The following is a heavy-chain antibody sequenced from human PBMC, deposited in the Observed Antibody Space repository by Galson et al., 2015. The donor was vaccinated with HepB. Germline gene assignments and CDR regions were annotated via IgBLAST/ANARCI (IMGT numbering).Heavy chain of an antibody. D-gene: IGHD5-24*01. J-gene: IGHJ4*02. V-gene: IGHV1-2*06. CDR3: ARVNGYNQQVSDY. CDR1: GYTFTGYY. Sequence: SVKVSCKASGYTFTGYYMHWVRQAPGQGLEWMGRINPNSGGTNYAQKFQGRVTITRDTSISTAYMELSRLRSDDTAVYYCARVNGYNQQVSDYWGQGTLVTVPS. CDR2: INPNSGGT.